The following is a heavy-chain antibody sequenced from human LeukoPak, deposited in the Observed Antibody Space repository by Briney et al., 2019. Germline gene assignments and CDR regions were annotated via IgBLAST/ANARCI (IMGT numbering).Heavy chain of an antibody. J-gene: IGHJ4*02. D-gene: IGHD3-10*01. CDR2: MSNSGST. V-gene: IGHV4-39*01. CDR1: GGSISSTNYY. CDR3: ARQVYYGSGSSNFNY. Sequence: SETLSLTCTVSGGSISSTNYYWGWIRQPPGKGLEWIGSMSNSGSTYDNPSLKSRVTISADTSKNQFSLKLSSVTAADTAVYYCARQVYYGSGSSNFNYWGQGTLVTVSS.